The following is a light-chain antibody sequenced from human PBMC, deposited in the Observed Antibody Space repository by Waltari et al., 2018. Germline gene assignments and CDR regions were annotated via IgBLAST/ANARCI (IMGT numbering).Light chain of an antibody. J-gene: IGLJ3*02. Sequence: QSVLTQPPSVSGAPGQRVTISCPGTRPNTRAGPDVHWHQQVPGTAPQLLIHRNNQRPSGVPDRFSGSKSGTSASLAISGLRSEDEADYYCQSYDSSLRGWVFGGGTKLTVL. V-gene: IGLV1-40*01. CDR3: QSYDSSLRGWV. CDR2: RNN. CDR1: RPNTRAGPD.